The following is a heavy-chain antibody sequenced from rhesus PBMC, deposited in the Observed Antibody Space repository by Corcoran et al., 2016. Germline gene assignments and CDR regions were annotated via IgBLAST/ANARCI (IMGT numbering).Heavy chain of an antibody. J-gene: IGHJ4*01. CDR3: ARCHYYSGSYFDY. V-gene: IGHV4-165*01. CDR2: ISGSSGST. Sequence: QVQLQESGPGLVKPSETLSLTCAVSGGSFSGYYWGWIRPPPRKGLEWIGYISGSSGSTDYNPSLKSRVTISTDTSKNQFSLKLSSVTAADTAVYYCARCHYYSGSYFDYWGQGVLVTVSS. D-gene: IGHD3-16*01. CDR1: GGSFSGYY.